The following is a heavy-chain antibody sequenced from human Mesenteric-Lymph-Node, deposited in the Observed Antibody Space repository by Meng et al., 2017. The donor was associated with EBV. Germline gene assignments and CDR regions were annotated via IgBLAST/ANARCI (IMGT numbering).Heavy chain of an antibody. V-gene: IGHV4-39*07. J-gene: IGHJ5*02. CDR1: GGPISTSNYY. CDR3: ARGGSLGGSYTP. CDR2: IYYSGST. Sequence: QLQAQVPGPGPGEPPQHLSLTCTGSGGPISTSNYYWGWLRQPPGKGLEWIGSIYYSGSTYYNPSLKSRVTISVDTSKNQFSLKLSSVTAADTAVYYCARGGSLGGSYTPWGQGTLVTVSS. D-gene: IGHD1-26*01.